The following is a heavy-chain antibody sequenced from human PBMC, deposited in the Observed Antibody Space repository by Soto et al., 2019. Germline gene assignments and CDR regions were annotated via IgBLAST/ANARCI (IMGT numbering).Heavy chain of an antibody. Sequence: ASVKVSCKVSGYTLTELSMHWVRQAPGKGLEWMGGFDPEDGETIYAQKFQGRVTMTEDTSTDTAYMELSSLRSEDTAVYYCATVRIRLWFREGDWFDPWGQGTLVTVYS. J-gene: IGHJ5*02. CDR3: ATVRIRLWFREGDWFDP. D-gene: IGHD5-18*01. CDR1: GYTLTELS. CDR2: FDPEDGET. V-gene: IGHV1-24*01.